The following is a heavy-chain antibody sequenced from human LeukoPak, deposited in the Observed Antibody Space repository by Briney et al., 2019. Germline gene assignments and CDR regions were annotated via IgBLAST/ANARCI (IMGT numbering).Heavy chain of an antibody. D-gene: IGHD3-22*01. V-gene: IGHV4-39*01. CDR2: IYYSGST. CDR1: VGSISSGIYY. Sequence: SETLSLTCTVSVGSISSGIYYWGWTRHPPGKGLEWIGCIYYSGSTYYNTSLKGRVTITVDTSKNQFSLKLSSVTAADTAVYYCARPGGGYRTYYFCYWGQGTLVTVSS. J-gene: IGHJ4*02. CDR3: ARPGGGYRTYYFCY.